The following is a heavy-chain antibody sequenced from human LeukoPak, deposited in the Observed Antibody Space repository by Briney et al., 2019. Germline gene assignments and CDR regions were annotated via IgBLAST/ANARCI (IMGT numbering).Heavy chain of an antibody. CDR1: GGSISSYY. CDR3: ARDSGYSSGWSLDY. CDR2: IYYSGST. J-gene: IGHJ4*02. Sequence: SETLSLTCTVSGGSISSYYWSWIRQPPGKGLEWIGYIYYSGSTNYNPSLKSRVTISVDTSKNQFSLKLSSVTAADTAVYYCARDSGYSSGWSLDYWGQGTLVTVSS. D-gene: IGHD6-19*01. V-gene: IGHV4-59*12.